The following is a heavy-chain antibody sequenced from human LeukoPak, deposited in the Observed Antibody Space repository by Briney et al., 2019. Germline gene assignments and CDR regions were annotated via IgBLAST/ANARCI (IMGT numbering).Heavy chain of an antibody. V-gene: IGHV1-24*01. D-gene: IGHD3-10*01. Sequence: ASVKVSCKVSGYTLTELSMHWVRQAPGKGLEWMGGFDPEDGETIYAQKFQGRVTMTEDTSTDTAYMELSSLRSEDTAVYYCARDLLEGVRGVHDAFDIWGQGTMVTVSS. J-gene: IGHJ3*02. CDR1: GYTLTELS. CDR3: ARDLLEGVRGVHDAFDI. CDR2: FDPEDGET.